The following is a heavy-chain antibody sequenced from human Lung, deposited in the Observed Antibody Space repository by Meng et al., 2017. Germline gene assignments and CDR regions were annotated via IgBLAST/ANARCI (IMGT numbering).Heavy chain of an antibody. V-gene: IGHV4-61*01. D-gene: IGHD4-23*01. J-gene: IGHJ4*02. CDR3: ARGGTVVNLGY. CDR2: VYFSGRT. Sequence: QVQVKGPGPGLGGPAHTRSLTCTFSVDSVSIGSSDWSWSRQPPGKGLEWIGYVYFSGRTNYNPSLKSRGTISLDTSKNQFSRKVSSVTAADTAVYYCARGGTVVNLGYWGPGTLVTVSS. CDR1: VDSVSIGSSD.